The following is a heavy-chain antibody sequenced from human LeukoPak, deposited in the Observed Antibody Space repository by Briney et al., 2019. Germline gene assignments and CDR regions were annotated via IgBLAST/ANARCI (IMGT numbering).Heavy chain of an antibody. CDR2: IWYDGSNK. CDR3: ARDPTDSSGYHPVWYFDY. J-gene: IGHJ4*02. V-gene: IGHV3-33*01. CDR1: GFTFRTYG. D-gene: IGHD3-22*01. Sequence: GGSLRLSCAASGFTFRTYGMHWVRQAPGKGLEWVAVIWYDGSNKYYADSVKGRFSISRDNSKNTLYLQMNSLRAEDTAVYYCARDPTDSSGYHPVWYFDYWGQGTLVTVSS.